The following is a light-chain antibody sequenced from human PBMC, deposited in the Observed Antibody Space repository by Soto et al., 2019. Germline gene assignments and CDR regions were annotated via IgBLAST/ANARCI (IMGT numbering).Light chain of an antibody. CDR1: SSDVGGYNY. J-gene: IGLJ1*01. CDR3: CSYAGRYTYV. CDR2: DVN. Sequence: QSALTQPRSVSGSPGQSVAISCTGTSSDVGGYNYVSWYQQHPGKAPKVMIYDVNKRPSGVPDRFSGSKSGNPASLTISGLQADDEADYYCCSYAGRYTYVFGSGTKVTVL. V-gene: IGLV2-11*01.